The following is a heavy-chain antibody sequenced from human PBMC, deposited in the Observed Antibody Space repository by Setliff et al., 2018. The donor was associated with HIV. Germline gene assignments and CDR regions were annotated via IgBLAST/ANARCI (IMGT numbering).Heavy chain of an antibody. J-gene: IGHJ6*02. Sequence: ASVKVSCKASGDSLSNYVITWVRRAPGQGLEWMGGIVPLFGTTNYAQNFQGRLTITTDQIMTTAYMELTSLRSEDTAVYYCARGYSAAGTLYYYGMDVWGQGTTVTVSS. D-gene: IGHD6-13*01. CDR3: ARGYSAAGTLYYYGMDV. CDR2: IVPLFGTT. V-gene: IGHV1-69*05. CDR1: GDSLSNYV.